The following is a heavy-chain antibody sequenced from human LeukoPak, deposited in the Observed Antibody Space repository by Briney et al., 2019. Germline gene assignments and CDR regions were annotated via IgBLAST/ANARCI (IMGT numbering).Heavy chain of an antibody. CDR2: IYYSGST. CDR1: GGSISSGGYY. D-gene: IGHD5-24*01. CDR3: ARSVEMATIQTFDY. J-gene: IGHJ4*02. V-gene: IGHV4-31*03. Sequence: PSETLSLTCTVFGGSISSGGYYWSWIRQHPGKGLEWIGYIYYSGSTYYNPSLKSRVTISVDTSKNQFSLKLSSVTAADTAVYYCARSVEMATIQTFDYWGQGTLVTVSS.